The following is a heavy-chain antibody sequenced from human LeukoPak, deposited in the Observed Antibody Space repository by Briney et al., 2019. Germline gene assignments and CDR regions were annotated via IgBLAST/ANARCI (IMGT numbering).Heavy chain of an antibody. CDR3: ARDSDSSGSFVDY. CDR2: INPNSGGT. J-gene: IGHJ4*02. D-gene: IGHD3-22*01. CDR1: GYTFTGYY. V-gene: IGHV1-2*02. Sequence: ASVKVSCKASGYTFTGYYMHWVRQAPGQGLEWMGWINPNSGGTNYAQKFQGRVTMTRDTSISTAYMELSSLRSEDTAVYYCARDSDSSGSFVDYWGQGTLVTVSS.